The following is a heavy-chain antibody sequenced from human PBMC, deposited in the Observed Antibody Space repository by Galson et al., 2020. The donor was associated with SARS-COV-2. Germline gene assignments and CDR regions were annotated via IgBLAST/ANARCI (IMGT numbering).Heavy chain of an antibody. Sequence: SETLSLTCTVSGGSISGSSDYWGWIRQPPGKGPEWIGSIYYTGSTYYNPALRSRITISVDTSKNQFSLKLSSVTAADTAVYYCARVRSNWFDPWGQGTLVTVSS. CDR1: GGSISGSSDY. V-gene: IGHV4-39*07. J-gene: IGHJ5*02. CDR2: IYYTGST. CDR3: ARVRSNWFDP.